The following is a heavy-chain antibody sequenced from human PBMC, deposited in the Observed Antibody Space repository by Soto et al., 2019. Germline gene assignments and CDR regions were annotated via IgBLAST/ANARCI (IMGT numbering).Heavy chain of an antibody. CDR1: GGSISSSYYY. Sequence: QVLLQESGPGLVQPSQTLSLTCTVSGGSISSSYYYWSWIRQPPGKGLGWIGYIYYSGSTYYNPSLKSRLTISVDTSKNQFSLKLNSVTAADTAVYYCARENSGYDPTGSFDYWGQGTLVTVSS. J-gene: IGHJ4*02. V-gene: IGHV4-30-4*01. CDR2: IYYSGST. CDR3: ARENSGYDPTGSFDY. D-gene: IGHD5-12*01.